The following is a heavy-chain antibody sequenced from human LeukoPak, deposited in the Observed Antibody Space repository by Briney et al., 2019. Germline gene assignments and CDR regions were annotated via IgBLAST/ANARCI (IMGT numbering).Heavy chain of an antibody. V-gene: IGHV3-23*01. CDR1: GFTFSSYG. CDR2: ISGSGGST. J-gene: IGHJ4*02. CDR3: ARDYENLTGSKTRFHY. D-gene: IGHD3-9*01. Sequence: PGGSLRLSCAASGFTFSSYGMSWVRQAPGKGLEWVSAISGSGGSTYYADSVKGRFTISRDNAKSSLYLQMNSLRAEDTAVYYCARDYENLTGSKTRFHYWGQGTLVTVSS.